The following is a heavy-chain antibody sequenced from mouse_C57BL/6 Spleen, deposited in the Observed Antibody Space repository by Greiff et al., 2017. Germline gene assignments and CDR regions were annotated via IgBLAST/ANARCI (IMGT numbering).Heavy chain of an antibody. CDR2: IYPRSGNT. J-gene: IGHJ1*03. Sequence: VKLQESGAELARPGASVKLSCKASGYTFTSYGISWVKQRTGQGLEWIGEIYPRSGNTYYNEKFKGKATLTADKSSSTAYMELRSLTSEDSAVYFCAREGLGNYDWYFDVWGTGTTVTVSS. V-gene: IGHV1-81*01. D-gene: IGHD2-1*01. CDR3: AREGLGNYDWYFDV. CDR1: GYTFTSYG.